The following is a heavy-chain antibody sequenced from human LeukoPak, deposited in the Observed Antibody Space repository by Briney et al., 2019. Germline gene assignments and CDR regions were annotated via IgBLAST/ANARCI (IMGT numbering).Heavy chain of an antibody. Sequence: GRSLRLSCAASGFTFSSYGMHWVRQAPGKGLEWVAVIWYDGSNKYYADSVKGRFTISRDNSKNTLYPQMNSLRAEDTAVYYCASGYYYDSSGYYYPLYFDYWGQGTLVTVSS. CDR1: GFTFSSYG. D-gene: IGHD3-22*01. CDR3: ASGYYYDSSGYYYPLYFDY. V-gene: IGHV3-33*01. CDR2: IWYDGSNK. J-gene: IGHJ4*02.